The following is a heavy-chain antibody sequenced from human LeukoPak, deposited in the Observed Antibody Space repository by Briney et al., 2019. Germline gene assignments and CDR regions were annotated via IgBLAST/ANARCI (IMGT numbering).Heavy chain of an antibody. CDR1: GCTFSGYA. D-gene: IGHD6-13*01. J-gene: IGHJ4*02. V-gene: IGHV3-64*03. CDR2: IISNGEST. CDR3: VKSASTWYLFDY. Sequence: GGSLRLSCSASGCTFSGYAMHWVRQAPGKGLEYVSAIISNGESTYYSDSVKDRFTISRDNSKNTLYLQMSSLRPEDTAVYYCVKSASTWYLFDYWGQGTLVTVSS.